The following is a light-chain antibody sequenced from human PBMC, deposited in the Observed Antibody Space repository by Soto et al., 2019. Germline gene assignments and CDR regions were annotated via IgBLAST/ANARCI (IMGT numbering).Light chain of an antibody. V-gene: IGKV3-20*01. J-gene: IGKJ5*01. CDR2: GAS. CDR1: QSVSSSY. CDR3: QHYVSSPLFT. Sequence: EIVLTQSPGTLSLSPGERATLSCRASQSVSSSYLAWYQQKPGQAPRLLIYGASRRATGIPDRFSGSGSGTDFTLTISRLEPEDFAVYYCQHYVSSPLFTFGQGTRLEIK.